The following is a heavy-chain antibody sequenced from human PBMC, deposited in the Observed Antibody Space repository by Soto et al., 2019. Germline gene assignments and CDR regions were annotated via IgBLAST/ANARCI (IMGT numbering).Heavy chain of an antibody. D-gene: IGHD3-10*01. CDR1: GGTFSSYA. CDR2: IIPIFGTA. Sequence: SVKVSCKASGGTFSSYAISWVRQAPGQGLEWMGGIIPIFGTANYAQKFQGRVTITADESTSTAYMELSSLRSEDTAVYYCARDDTQNYYGSGLYGMDVWGQGTTVTVSS. J-gene: IGHJ6*02. V-gene: IGHV1-69*13. CDR3: ARDDTQNYYGSGLYGMDV.